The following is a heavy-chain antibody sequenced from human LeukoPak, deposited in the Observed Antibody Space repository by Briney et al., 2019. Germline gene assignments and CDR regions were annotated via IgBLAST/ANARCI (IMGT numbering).Heavy chain of an antibody. Sequence: GASVKVSCKASGGTFSSYAISWVRQAPGQGLEWMGWISAYNGNTNYAQKLQGRVTMTTDTSTSTAYMELRRLRSDDTAVYYCARKGVGATGLDYWGQGTLVTVSS. CDR1: GGTFSSYA. CDR3: ARKGVGATGLDY. D-gene: IGHD1-26*01. V-gene: IGHV1-18*01. J-gene: IGHJ4*02. CDR2: ISAYNGNT.